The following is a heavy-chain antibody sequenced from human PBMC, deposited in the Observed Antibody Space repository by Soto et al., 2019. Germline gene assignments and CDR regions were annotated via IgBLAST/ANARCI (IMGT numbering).Heavy chain of an antibody. V-gene: IGHV1-18*01. CDR2: ISAYNGNT. Sequence: QVKLVQSGAEVKKPGASVKVSCKASGYTFTSYGISWVRQAPGQGLEWMGWISAYNGNTHYAHKLQGSVTMTKDTSTSTADMELRSLRSDATAVYYCASDGRGYIVMIRAIAFDIWGQGTMVTFSS. CDR1: GYTFTSYG. J-gene: IGHJ3*02. CDR3: ASDGRGYIVMIRAIAFDI. D-gene: IGHD3-10*01.